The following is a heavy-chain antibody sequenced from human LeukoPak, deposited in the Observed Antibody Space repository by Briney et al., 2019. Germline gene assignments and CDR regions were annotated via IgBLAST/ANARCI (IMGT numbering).Heavy chain of an antibody. Sequence: PSETLSLTCTVSGGSISSYYWSWIRQPPGKGLEWIRYIYYSGSTNYNPSLKRRVTISVDTSENQFSLKLSSVTAADAAVYYCASSPDDLRPFDYWGQGTLVTVSS. CDR2: IYYSGST. CDR1: GGSISSYY. CDR3: ASSPDDLRPFDY. D-gene: IGHD2-21*02. J-gene: IGHJ4*02. V-gene: IGHV4-59*01.